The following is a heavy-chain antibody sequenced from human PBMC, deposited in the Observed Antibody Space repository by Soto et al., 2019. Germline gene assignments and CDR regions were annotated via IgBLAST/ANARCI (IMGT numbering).Heavy chain of an antibody. CDR3: AREINRYFDS. CDR2: ISYSGST. CDR1: GDSINSNY. V-gene: IGHV4-59*01. J-gene: IGHJ4*02. Sequence: SETLSLTCTVSGDSINSNYWSWIRQPPGKGLEWIGHISYSGSTDYNPALKSRVTISKDTSKDQFSLHLSSVTAADTAVYFCAREINRYFDSWGQGSVVTVSS.